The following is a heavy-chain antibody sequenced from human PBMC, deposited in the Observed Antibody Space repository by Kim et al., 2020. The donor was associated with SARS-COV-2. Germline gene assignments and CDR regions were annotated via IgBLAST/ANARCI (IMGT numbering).Heavy chain of an antibody. CDR3: AGKGSL. CDR2: YYSGST. J-gene: IGHJ4*02. D-gene: IGHD6-13*01. V-gene: IGHV4-39*07. Sequence: YYSGSTYYNPSLKSRVTISVDTSKNQFSLKLRSVTAADTAVYYWAGKGSLWGQGTLVTVSS.